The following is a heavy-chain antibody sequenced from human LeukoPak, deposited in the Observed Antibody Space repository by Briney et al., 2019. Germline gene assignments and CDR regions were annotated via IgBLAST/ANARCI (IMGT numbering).Heavy chain of an antibody. CDR3: AKDGWYSSGWYLYYYYYYYMDV. CDR2: ISYDGSNK. Sequence: GGSLRLSCAASGFTFSSYGMHWVRQAPGKGLEWVAVISYDGSNKYYADSVKGRFTISRDNSKNTLYLQMNSLRAEDTAVYYCAKDGWYSSGWYLYYYYYYYMDVWGKGTTVTVSS. V-gene: IGHV3-30*18. D-gene: IGHD6-19*01. J-gene: IGHJ6*03. CDR1: GFTFSSYG.